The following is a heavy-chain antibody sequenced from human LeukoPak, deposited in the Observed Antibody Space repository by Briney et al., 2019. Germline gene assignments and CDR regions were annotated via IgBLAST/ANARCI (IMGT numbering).Heavy chain of an antibody. Sequence: PSETLSLTCAVYGGSFSGYYWSWIRQPPGKGLEWIGEINHSGSTNYNPSLKSRVIISVDTSKNQFSLKLSSVTAADTAVYYCARVGIVGALDYWGQGTLVTVSS. CDR1: GGSFSGYY. D-gene: IGHD1-26*01. J-gene: IGHJ4*02. CDR3: ARVGIVGALDY. V-gene: IGHV4-34*01. CDR2: INHSGST.